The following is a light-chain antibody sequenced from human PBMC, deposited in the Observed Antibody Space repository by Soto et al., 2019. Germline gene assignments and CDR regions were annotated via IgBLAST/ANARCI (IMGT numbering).Light chain of an antibody. Sequence: EIVMTQSPATLSVSPGERATLSGRASQSVSILLAWYQQKPGQAPRLLIYDASTRATGIPDRFSGSGSGTDFTLTISRLEPEEFAVYCCQQFDGSLWTFGPGTKVDIK. CDR3: QQFDGSLWT. J-gene: IGKJ1*01. V-gene: IGKV3D-15*01. CDR2: DAS. CDR1: QSVSIL.